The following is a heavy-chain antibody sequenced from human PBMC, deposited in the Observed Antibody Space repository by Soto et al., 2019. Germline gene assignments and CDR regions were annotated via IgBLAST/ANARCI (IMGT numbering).Heavy chain of an antibody. J-gene: IGHJ3*01. D-gene: IGHD1-1*01. CDR3: ATWHEREHAYDV. Sequence: DVQLVASGGGLMQPGEYLRLSCAASGLTVSGKKYVAWVRQAPGKGLEWVSALYDVDGSFYADSGKGRFTTSSDSSKTTVYLQMNGLRPDDTAVYYCATWHEREHAYDVWGQGKTVTVSS. CDR2: LYDVDGS. CDR1: GLTVSGKKY. V-gene: IGHV3-53*01.